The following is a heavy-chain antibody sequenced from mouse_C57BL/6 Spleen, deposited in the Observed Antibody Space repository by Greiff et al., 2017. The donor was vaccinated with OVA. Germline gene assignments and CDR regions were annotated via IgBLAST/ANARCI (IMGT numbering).Heavy chain of an antibody. D-gene: IGHD2-4*01. Sequence: EVKLVESGGGLVQPGGSMKLSCAASGFTFSDAWMDWVRQSPEKGLEWVAEIRNKANNHATYYAESVKGRFTISRDDSKSSVYLQMNSLRAEDTGIYYCTRDVDYDYFDYWGQGTTLTVSS. CDR3: TRDVDYDYFDY. J-gene: IGHJ2*01. CDR2: IRNKANNHAT. V-gene: IGHV6-6*01. CDR1: GFTFSDAW.